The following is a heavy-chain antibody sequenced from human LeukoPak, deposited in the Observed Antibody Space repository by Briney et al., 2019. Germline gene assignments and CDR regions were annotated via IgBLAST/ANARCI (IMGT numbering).Heavy chain of an antibody. CDR2: INSGGSPI. CDR1: GFTFSSYE. V-gene: IGHV3-48*03. J-gene: IGHJ4*02. CDR3: AREGGDWGGLDY. D-gene: IGHD2-21*02. Sequence: GGSLRLSCAASGFTFSSYEIHWVRQAPGKGLEWVSYINSGGSPIYYADSVKGRFTISRDNAKNSLYLQMNSLRAEDTAVYYCAREGGDWGGLDYWGQGTLVTVSS.